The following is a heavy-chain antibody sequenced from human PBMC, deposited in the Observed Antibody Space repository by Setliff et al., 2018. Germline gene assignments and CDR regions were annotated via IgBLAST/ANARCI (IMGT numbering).Heavy chain of an antibody. CDR1: GFDFSDNS. V-gene: IGHV3-21*01. CDR3: GRTCSGSGCYAGLES. D-gene: IGHD2-15*01. CDR2: ISSSSTYI. Sequence: GGSLRLSCVASGFDFSDNSMNWVRQAPGKGLEWVASISSSSTYIYYSDSVKGRFTVSRDNAKNSLYLQMDSLRAEDTAVYYCGRTCSGSGCYAGLESWGQGTPVTVSS. J-gene: IGHJ4*02.